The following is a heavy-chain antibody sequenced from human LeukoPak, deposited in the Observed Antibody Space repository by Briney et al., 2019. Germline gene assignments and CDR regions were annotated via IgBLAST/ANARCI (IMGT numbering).Heavy chain of an antibody. Sequence: ASVKVSCKASGYTFTSYDINWVRQATGQGLEWMGWMNPNSGNTGYAQKFQGRVTMTRNTSMSTAYMELSSLRSEDTAVYYCARGDLRRYYGSGNHNFDYWGQGTLVTVSS. CDR1: GYTFTSYD. D-gene: IGHD3-10*01. CDR3: ARGDLRRYYGSGNHNFDY. V-gene: IGHV1-8*01. J-gene: IGHJ4*02. CDR2: MNPNSGNT.